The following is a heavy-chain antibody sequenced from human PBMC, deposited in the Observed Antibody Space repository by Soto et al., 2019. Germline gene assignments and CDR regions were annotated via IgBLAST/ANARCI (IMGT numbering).Heavy chain of an antibody. J-gene: IGHJ4*02. CDR2: INAGNGNT. CDR3: ARVSGYYLPDY. V-gene: IGHV1-3*05. Sequence: VQLVQSGAEEKKPGASVKVSCKASGYTFTNYAMHWVRQAPGQRLEWMGWINAGNGNTKYSQKFQXXVTITRDTSASTAYMELSSLRSEDTAVYYCARVSGYYLPDYWGQGTLVTVSS. CDR1: GYTFTNYA. D-gene: IGHD5-12*01.